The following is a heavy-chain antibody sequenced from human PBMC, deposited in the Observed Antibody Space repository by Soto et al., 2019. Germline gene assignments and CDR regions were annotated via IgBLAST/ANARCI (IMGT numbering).Heavy chain of an antibody. Sequence: ASVKVSCKASGYTFTSYGISWVRQAPGQGLERMGWISAYNGNTNYAQKLQGRVTMTTDTSTSTAYMELRSLRSDDTAVYYCARDDAVAGSFDYWGQGTLVTVSS. CDR2: ISAYNGNT. CDR3: ARDDAVAGSFDY. J-gene: IGHJ4*02. CDR1: GYTFTSYG. V-gene: IGHV1-18*01. D-gene: IGHD6-19*01.